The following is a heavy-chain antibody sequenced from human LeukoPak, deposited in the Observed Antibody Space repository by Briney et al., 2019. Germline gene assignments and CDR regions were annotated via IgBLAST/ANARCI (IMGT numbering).Heavy chain of an antibody. Sequence: RPGGSLRLSCAASGFTFSRYAMNWVRQTPGKGLEWVARIKRQTEGWTTDYAAPVKGRFTISRDDSKSTLYLQMNSLETEDTAVYYCSRNADHDWWGQGTLVTVSS. J-gene: IGHJ4*02. V-gene: IGHV3-15*01. D-gene: IGHD1-14*01. CDR1: GFTFSRYA. CDR2: IKRQTEGWTT. CDR3: SRNADHDW.